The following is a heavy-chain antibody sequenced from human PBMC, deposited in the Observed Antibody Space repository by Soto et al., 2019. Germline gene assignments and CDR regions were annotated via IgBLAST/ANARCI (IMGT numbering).Heavy chain of an antibody. V-gene: IGHV3-48*02. Sequence: EVQLVESGGGLIQPGGSLRLSCVGSGFTFSTYSMNWVRQAPGKGLEWIAFISSSGSTITYADSAKGQFTISRENAKNSVYLQMNSLRDEDTALYYCAKLPLLRVVDNWFAPWGQGTQVTVSS. CDR2: ISSSGSTI. J-gene: IGHJ5*02. CDR1: GFTFSTYS. CDR3: AKLPLLRVVDNWFAP. D-gene: IGHD2-21*01.